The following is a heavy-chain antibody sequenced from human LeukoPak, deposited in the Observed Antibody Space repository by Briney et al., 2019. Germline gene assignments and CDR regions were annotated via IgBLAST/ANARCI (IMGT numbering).Heavy chain of an antibody. CDR2: TQSDGYGK. V-gene: IGHV3-30*02. CDR3: GKHDSASDY. CDR1: GFMFTSYG. D-gene: IGHD1-26*01. Sequence: GGSLRLSCVTSGFMFTSYGMHWVRQAPGKGVEWVAFTQSDGYGKDYRDSVKGRFTISRDNSKNTLYLQMNFLRAEDTALYYCGKHDSASDYWGQRTLVTVSS. J-gene: IGHJ4*02.